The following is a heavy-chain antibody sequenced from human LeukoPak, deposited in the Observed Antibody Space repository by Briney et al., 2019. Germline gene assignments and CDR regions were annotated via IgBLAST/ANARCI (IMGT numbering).Heavy chain of an antibody. Sequence: PGGSLRLSCAASEFTFSNYAMNWVRQAPGKGLEWVGRTRNKANGYNTEYAASVKGRFTISRDDSENSLYLQMNNLQTEDTAVYYCARAFRHTERNYLGGYWGQGTLVTVSS. CDR3: ARAFRHTERNYLGGY. D-gene: IGHD7-27*01. CDR2: TRNKANGYNT. V-gene: IGHV3-72*01. CDR1: EFTFSNYA. J-gene: IGHJ4*02.